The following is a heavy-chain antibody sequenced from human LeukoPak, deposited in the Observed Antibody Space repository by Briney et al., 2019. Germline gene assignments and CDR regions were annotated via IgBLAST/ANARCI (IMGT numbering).Heavy chain of an antibody. CDR2: INPNSGGT. Sequence: ASVKVSCKASGYTFTGYYMHWVRQAPGQGLEWMGWINPNSGGTNYAQKFQGWVTMTRDTSISTAYMELSRLRSEDTAVYYCATLPHSWYSFGDYWGQGTLVTVSS. J-gene: IGHJ4*02. CDR3: ATLPHSWYSFGDY. CDR1: GYTFTGYY. D-gene: IGHD6-13*01. V-gene: IGHV1-2*04.